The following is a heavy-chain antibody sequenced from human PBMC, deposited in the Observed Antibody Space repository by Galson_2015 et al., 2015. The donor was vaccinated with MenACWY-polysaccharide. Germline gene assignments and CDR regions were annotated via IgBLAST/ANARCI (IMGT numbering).Heavy chain of an antibody. J-gene: IGHJ5*01. CDR1: GASVSSTTDY. CDR2: MSSNGGA. Sequence: DTLSLTCTVSGASVSSTTDYWSWLRQPPGKGLEWIGFMSSNGGANRNPSLKSRVTISIDTSKNQFSLRLNSVTAADTAMYYCAREPTYSGSFGWFDSWGQGTLVTVSP. V-gene: IGHV4-61*01. CDR3: AREPTYSGSFGWFDS. D-gene: IGHD1-26*01.